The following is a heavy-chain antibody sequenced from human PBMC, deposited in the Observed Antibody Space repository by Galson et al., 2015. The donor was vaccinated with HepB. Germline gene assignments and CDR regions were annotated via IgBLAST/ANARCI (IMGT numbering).Heavy chain of an antibody. CDR1: GITFSAHS. D-gene: IGHD3-16*01. CDR2: ITSSSSTK. Sequence: SLRLSCAASGITFSAHSMNWVRQAPGKGPEWVSYITSSSSTKYYADSVKGRFTISRDNAQNSLYLQMNSLRDEDTAVYYCATDYAWYFDVWGRGTLVTVSS. V-gene: IGHV3-48*02. J-gene: IGHJ2*01. CDR3: ATDYAWYFDV.